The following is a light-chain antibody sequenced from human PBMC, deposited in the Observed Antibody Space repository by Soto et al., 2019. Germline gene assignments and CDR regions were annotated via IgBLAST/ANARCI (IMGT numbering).Light chain of an antibody. Sequence: DIPLTQSPSFLSASVGDRVTITCRASQGISSYLAWYQQKPGKAPKLLIYAASTLQSGVPSRFSGSGSGTEFTLTISRLQPEDFATYYCQQLNSYPITFGQGPRLEIK. CDR2: AAS. J-gene: IGKJ5*01. CDR3: QQLNSYPIT. V-gene: IGKV1-9*01. CDR1: QGISSY.